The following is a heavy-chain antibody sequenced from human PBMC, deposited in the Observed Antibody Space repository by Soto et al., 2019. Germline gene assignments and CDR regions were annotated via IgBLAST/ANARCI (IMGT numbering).Heavy chain of an antibody. CDR2: IHLSGRT. D-gene: IGHD1-26*01. J-gene: IGHJ4*02. CDR1: GGSISSTNW. V-gene: IGHV4-4*02. CDR3: ARELFGGYSPAGY. Sequence: QVQLQGSGPGLVKPSGTLSLTCAVSGGSISSTNWWSWVRQLPGKGLEWIGEIHLSGRTNYNPSLKSRVTMSVDESKNQLSLTLSSVTAANTAVYYCARELFGGYSPAGYCGQGTLVTVSS.